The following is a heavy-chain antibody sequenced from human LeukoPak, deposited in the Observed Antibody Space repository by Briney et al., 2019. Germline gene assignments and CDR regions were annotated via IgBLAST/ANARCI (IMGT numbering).Heavy chain of an antibody. CDR3: ARDRWGYCSSTSCYKRTSPAWFYP. V-gene: IGHV4-39*07. D-gene: IGHD2-2*02. Sequence: SETLSLTCTVSGGSISSSSYYWGWIRQPPGKGLEWIGSIYYSGSTYYNPSLKSRVTISVDTSKNQFSLKLSSVTAADTAVYYCARDRWGYCSSTSCYKRTSPAWFYPWGQGTLVTVSS. CDR2: IYYSGST. CDR1: GGSISSSSYY. J-gene: IGHJ5*02.